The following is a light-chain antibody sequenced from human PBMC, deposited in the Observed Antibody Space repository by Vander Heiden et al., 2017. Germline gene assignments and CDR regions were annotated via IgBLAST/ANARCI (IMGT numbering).Light chain of an antibody. V-gene: IGKV1-39*01. Sequence: DIQMTQSPSSLSASVGDRVTITRRVNQSIISYLNWYQQKPGKSPKRLIYAASSWQCGVPSRFSGSGSGTDFTLTISRLQPEDFAAYYCQQGDSSPPNTFGQGTQVEIK. CDR3: QQGDSSPPNT. J-gene: IGKJ1*01. CDR1: QSIISY. CDR2: AAS.